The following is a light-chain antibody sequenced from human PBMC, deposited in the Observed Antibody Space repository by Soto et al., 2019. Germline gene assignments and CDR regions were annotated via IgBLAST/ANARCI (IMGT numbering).Light chain of an antibody. CDR3: QQYGTSPYT. CDR1: QSGSSSY. CDR2: DAS. V-gene: IGKV3D-20*01. Sequence: EIVLTQSPATLSLSPGERATLSCGASQSGSSSYLAWYQLKPGVAPRLLIYDASSRATGIPDRFSGSGSGTDFTLTISRLEPEDFAVYYCQQYGTSPYTFGQGTKLEIK. J-gene: IGKJ2*01.